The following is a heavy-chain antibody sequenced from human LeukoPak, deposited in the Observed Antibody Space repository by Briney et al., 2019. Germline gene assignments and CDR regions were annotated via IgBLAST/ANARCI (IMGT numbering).Heavy chain of an antibody. CDR3: ARGRPHGNDY. CDR2: IASDGSST. D-gene: IGHD4-23*01. V-gene: IGHV3-74*01. Sequence: PGGSLRLSCAASGFTVDSNYPSWVRQAPGKGLEWVSRIASDGSSTTYADSVKGRFSISRDNAKNTLYLQMNSLRVEDTAVYYCARGRPHGNDYWGQGTLVTVSS. J-gene: IGHJ4*02. CDR1: GFTVDSNY.